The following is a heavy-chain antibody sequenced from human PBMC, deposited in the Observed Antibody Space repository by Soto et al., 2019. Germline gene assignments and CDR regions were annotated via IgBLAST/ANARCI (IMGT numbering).Heavy chain of an antibody. D-gene: IGHD2-15*01. J-gene: IGHJ5*02. CDR2: IYYSGNT. CDR3: ARDEMVVVAAWWFDP. Sequence: ETLSLTCSVSGSSMTTYYWHWIRQAPGKGLEWTEYIYYSGNTNYNPSLKSRVTISVDTSKNQFSLKLTSVTAADTAVYYCARDEMVVVAAWWFDPWGQGTLVTVSS. CDR1: GSSMTTYY. V-gene: IGHV4-59*01.